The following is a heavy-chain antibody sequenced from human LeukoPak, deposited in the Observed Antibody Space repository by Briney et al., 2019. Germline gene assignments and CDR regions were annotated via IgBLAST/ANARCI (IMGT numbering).Heavy chain of an antibody. CDR1: GFTFSGYS. CDR2: ISSSSSYI. D-gene: IGHD1-26*01. CDR3: ARDGRHDAFDI. J-gene: IGHJ3*02. Sequence: GGSLRLSCAASGFTFSGYSMNWVRQAPGKGLEWVSSISSSSSYIYYADSVKGRFTISRDNAKNSLYLQMNSLRAEDTAVYYCARDGRHDAFDIWGQGTVVTVSS. V-gene: IGHV3-21*01.